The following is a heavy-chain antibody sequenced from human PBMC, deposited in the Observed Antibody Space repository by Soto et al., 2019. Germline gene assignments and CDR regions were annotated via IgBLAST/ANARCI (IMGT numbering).Heavy chain of an antibody. Sequence: ASVKVSCMASGGTFSSYAISWVRQAPGQGLEWMGGIIPIFGTANYAQKFQGRVTITADESTSTAYMELSSLRSEDTAVYYCARVPTIVVVTAITLGDAFDIWGQGTMVTVSS. V-gene: IGHV1-69*13. J-gene: IGHJ3*02. D-gene: IGHD2-21*02. CDR2: IIPIFGTA. CDR3: ARVPTIVVVTAITLGDAFDI. CDR1: GGTFSSYA.